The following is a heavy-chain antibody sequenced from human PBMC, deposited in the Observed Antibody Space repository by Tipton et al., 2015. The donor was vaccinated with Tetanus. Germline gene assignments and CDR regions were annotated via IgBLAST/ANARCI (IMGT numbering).Heavy chain of an antibody. CDR2: ISGSGGRT. J-gene: IGHJ6*02. CDR1: GFTFTSYA. V-gene: IGHV3-23*01. Sequence: SLRLSCAASGFTFTSYAMSWVRQAPGKGLEWVSVISGSGGRTYYADSVKGRFTISRDNSKNTLYLQMNGLRAEDTAVYYCAKDHGPEITSVAATRYYYYGMDVWGQGTTVTVSS. D-gene: IGHD2-15*01. CDR3: AKDHGPEITSVAATRYYYYGMDV.